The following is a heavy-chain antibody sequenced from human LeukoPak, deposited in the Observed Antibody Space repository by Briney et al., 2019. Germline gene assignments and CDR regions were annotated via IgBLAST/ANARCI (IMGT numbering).Heavy chain of an antibody. D-gene: IGHD3-22*01. CDR1: GGSTSSYY. Sequence: PSETLSLTCTVSGGSTSSYYWSWIRQPPGKGLEWIGYIYYSGSTNYNPSLKSRVTISVDTSKNQFSLKLSSVTAADTAVYYCARAYYYDSSGYSSYWYFDLWGRGTLVTVSS. CDR3: ARAYYYDSSGYSSYWYFDL. J-gene: IGHJ2*01. V-gene: IGHV4-59*01. CDR2: IYYSGST.